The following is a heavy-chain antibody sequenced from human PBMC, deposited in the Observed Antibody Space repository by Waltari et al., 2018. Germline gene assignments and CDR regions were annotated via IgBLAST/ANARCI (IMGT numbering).Heavy chain of an antibody. J-gene: IGHJ4*02. V-gene: IGHV3-7*03. D-gene: IGHD6-13*01. Sequence: EVQLAESGGGLVRPGGSLRLSCAASGFGLRGFWMNWVRQAPGKGLEWVTNIEQDGREKYYVDSVKGRFTISRDNSKNSVYLQMNSLRAEDTAVYYCARGSPDMSAAGPDYWGQGTLVVVSS. CDR3: ARGSPDMSAAGPDY. CDR2: IEQDGREK. CDR1: GFGLRGFW.